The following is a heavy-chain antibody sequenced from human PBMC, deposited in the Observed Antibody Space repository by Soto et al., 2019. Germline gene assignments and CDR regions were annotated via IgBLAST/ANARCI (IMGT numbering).Heavy chain of an antibody. CDR2: IYKSATT. Sequence: SETLSLTCSVSGDSISNLDYFFSCIRQPPGHALEYIGYIYKSATTYYNPSFESRITVNPDTSKNHFSLQLNSVTPDDTAVYYCARGVAGSGFDLWGQGTLVTVSS. V-gene: IGHV4-30-4*01. CDR3: ARGVAGSGFDL. D-gene: IGHD6-19*01. J-gene: IGHJ4*02. CDR1: GDSISNLDYF.